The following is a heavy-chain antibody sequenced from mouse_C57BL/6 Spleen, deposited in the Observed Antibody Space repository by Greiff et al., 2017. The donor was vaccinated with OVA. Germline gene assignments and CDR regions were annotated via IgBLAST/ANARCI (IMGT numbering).Heavy chain of an antibody. V-gene: IGHV5-17*01. D-gene: IGHD2-5*01. CDR2: ISSGSSTI. J-gene: IGHJ1*03. CDR1: GFTFSDYG. CDR3: ASLSNLYWYFDV. Sequence: EVMLVESGGGLVKPGGSLKLSCAASGFTFSDYGMHWVRQAPEKGLEWVAYISSGSSTIYYADTVKGRFTISRDNAKNTLFLQMTSLRSDDTAMYYCASLSNLYWYFDVWGTGTTVTVSS.